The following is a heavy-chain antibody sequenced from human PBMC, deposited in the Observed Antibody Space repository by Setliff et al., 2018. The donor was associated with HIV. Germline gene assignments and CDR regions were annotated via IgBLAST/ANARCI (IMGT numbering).Heavy chain of an antibody. CDR2: ISRGGDI. J-gene: IGHJ4*02. Sequence: PGGSLRLSCAASGFIFSSCSMNWVRQAPGKGLEWVSYISRGGDIQYGDSVKGRFTISRDNAKNSLYLQMNSLRAEDTAVYYCAKDKGQKYADYWGQGTVVTVSS. D-gene: IGHD3-10*01. CDR3: AKDKGQKYADY. V-gene: IGHV3-48*01. CDR1: GFIFSSCS.